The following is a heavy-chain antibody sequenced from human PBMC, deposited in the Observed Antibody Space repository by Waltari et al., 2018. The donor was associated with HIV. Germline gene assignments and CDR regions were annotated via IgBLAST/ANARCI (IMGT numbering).Heavy chain of an antibody. V-gene: IGHV1-18*01. D-gene: IGHD3-3*01. Sequence: QVQLVQSGAEVKKPGASVKVSCKASGYTFTSYGISWVRQAPGQGLEWMGWISADKGNKNYAQKLQGRVTMTTVTSTSTAYMELRSLRSDDTAVYYCAREGGLPIFGVVTLRGNYFDYWGQGTLVTVSS. J-gene: IGHJ4*02. CDR2: ISADKGNK. CDR3: AREGGLPIFGVVTLRGNYFDY. CDR1: GYTFTSYG.